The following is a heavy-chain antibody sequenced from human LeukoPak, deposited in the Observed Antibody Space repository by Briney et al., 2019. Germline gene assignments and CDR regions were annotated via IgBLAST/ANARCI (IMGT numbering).Heavy chain of an antibody. D-gene: IGHD3-16*01. CDR1: GGSISSSSYY. J-gene: IGHJ4*02. Sequence: SETLSLTCTVSGGSISSSSYYWGWIRQPPGKGLEWIGSIYYSGSTYYNPSLKSRVTISVDTSKNQFSLKLSSVTAADTAVYYCARLGALRWGGVDYWGQGTLVTVSS. CDR3: ARLGALRWGGVDY. V-gene: IGHV4-39*01. CDR2: IYYSGST.